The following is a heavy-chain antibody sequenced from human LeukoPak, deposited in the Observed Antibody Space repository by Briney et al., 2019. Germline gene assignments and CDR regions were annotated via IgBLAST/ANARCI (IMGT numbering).Heavy chain of an antibody. Sequence: PGGSLRLSCAASGFTFSNYEMNWVRDAPGKGLEWVSYISSSGRTIYYADSVKGRFTISRDNAKNSLYLQMSSLRTEDTAVYYCSSSTAIGYWGQGTLVTVSS. CDR1: GFTFSNYE. CDR2: ISSSGRTI. J-gene: IGHJ4*02. CDR3: SSSTAIGY. V-gene: IGHV3-48*03.